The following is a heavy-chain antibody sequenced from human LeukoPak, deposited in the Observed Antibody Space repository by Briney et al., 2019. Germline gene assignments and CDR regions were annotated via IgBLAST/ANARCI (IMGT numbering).Heavy chain of an antibody. CDR3: GRGEVGEFDH. V-gene: IGHV4-38-2*02. J-gene: IGHJ4*02. CDR2: ISHAGDT. CDR1: GYSITRGYN. D-gene: IGHD1-26*01. Sequence: SETLSLTCTVSGYSITRGYNWGCARQSPGKGLEWIASISHAGDTYYNPSLKSRVTISVDTSKNHFSLNLASVTAPDTAVYFCGRGEVGEFDHWGQGTLVSVSS.